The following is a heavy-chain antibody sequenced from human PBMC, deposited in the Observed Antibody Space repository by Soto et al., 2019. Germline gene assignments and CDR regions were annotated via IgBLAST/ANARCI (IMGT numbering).Heavy chain of an antibody. CDR3: ASSGSYLWYYYMDV. Sequence: SETLSLTCTVSGGSISSYYWSWIRQPPGKGLEWIGYIYYSGSTNYNPSLKSRVTISVDTSKNQFSLKLSSVTAADTAVYYCASSGSYLWYYYMDVWGKGTTVTVSS. CDR2: IYYSGST. J-gene: IGHJ6*03. D-gene: IGHD3-10*01. V-gene: IGHV4-59*01. CDR1: GGSISSYY.